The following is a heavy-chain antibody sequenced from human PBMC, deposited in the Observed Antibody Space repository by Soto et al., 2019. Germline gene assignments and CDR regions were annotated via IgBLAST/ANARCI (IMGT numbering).Heavy chain of an antibody. CDR3: ASYYDSSGYYQGPFDY. D-gene: IGHD3-22*01. V-gene: IGHV1-24*01. CDR2: FDPEDGET. Sequence: VASVKVSCKVSGYTLTELSMHWVRQAPGKGLEWMGGFDPEDGETIYAQKFQGRVTMTEDTSTDTAYMELSSLRSEDTAVYYCASYYDSSGYYQGPFDYWGQGTLVTVSS. J-gene: IGHJ4*02. CDR1: GYTLTELS.